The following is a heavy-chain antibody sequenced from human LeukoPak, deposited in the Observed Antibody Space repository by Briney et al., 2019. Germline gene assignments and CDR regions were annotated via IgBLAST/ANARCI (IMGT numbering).Heavy chain of an antibody. Sequence: PSETLSLTCTVSGDSISSSSYYWGWIRQPPGKGLEWIGSIYYSGSTYYNPSLKSRVTISVDTSKNQFSLKLSSVTAADTAVYYCARADTAMAPGYWGQGTLVTVSS. J-gene: IGHJ4*02. CDR2: IYYSGST. D-gene: IGHD5-18*01. V-gene: IGHV4-39*01. CDR1: GDSISSSSYY. CDR3: ARADTAMAPGY.